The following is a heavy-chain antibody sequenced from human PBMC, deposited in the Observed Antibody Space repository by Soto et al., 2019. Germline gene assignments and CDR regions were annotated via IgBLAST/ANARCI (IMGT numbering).Heavy chain of an antibody. CDR1: GYSFTSYW. Sequence: GESLKISCKGSGYSFTSYWISWVRQMPGKGLEWMGRIDPSDSYTNYSPSFQGHVTISADKSISTAYLQWSSLKASDTAMYYCARHRAYEGGSYGVDVWGQGTTVTVSS. V-gene: IGHV5-10-1*01. CDR2: IDPSDSYT. J-gene: IGHJ6*02. CDR3: ARHRAYEGGSYGVDV. D-gene: IGHD1-26*01.